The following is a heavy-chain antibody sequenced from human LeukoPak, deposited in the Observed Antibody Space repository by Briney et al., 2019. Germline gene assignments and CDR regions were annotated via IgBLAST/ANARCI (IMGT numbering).Heavy chain of an antibody. V-gene: IGHV3-30*02. CDR2: IRYDGSNK. CDR3: AKDYLWFGELLSRHFDY. Sequence: GGSLRLSCAASGFTFSSYGMHWDRQAPGKGLEWVAFIRYDGSNKYYADSVKGRFTISRDNSKNTLYLQMNSLRAEDTAVYYCAKDYLWFGELLSRHFDYWGQGTLVTVSS. CDR1: GFTFSSYG. J-gene: IGHJ4*02. D-gene: IGHD3-10*01.